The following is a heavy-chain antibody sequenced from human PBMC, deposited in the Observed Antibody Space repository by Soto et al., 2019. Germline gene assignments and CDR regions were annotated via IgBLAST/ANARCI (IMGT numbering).Heavy chain of an antibody. CDR3: ATWRGSSWFDY. J-gene: IGHJ4*02. CDR2: VHFVVSRT. V-gene: IGHV5-51*01. D-gene: IGHD6-13*01. CDR1: RYSFTTNW. Sequence: PGESLEISCKGPRYSFTTNWIAWVRQMPGKGPEWMGSVHFVVSRTRYGPSFEGQVTISADRSISTAYPQWSSPKASDSGMYYCATWRGSSWFDYWGQGTQVTVSS.